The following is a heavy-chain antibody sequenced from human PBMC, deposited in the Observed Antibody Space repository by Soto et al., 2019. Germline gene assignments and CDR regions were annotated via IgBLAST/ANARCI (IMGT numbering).Heavy chain of an antibody. V-gene: IGHV1-69*02. CDR1: GGTFSSYT. CDR2: IIPILGIA. J-gene: IGHJ4*02. CDR3: ARARVAGTDRGDY. Sequence: QVQLVQSGAEVKKPGSSVKVSCKASGGTFSSYTISWVRQAPGQGLEWMGRIIPILGIANYAQKFQGRVTITEDKSTSTAYMGLSSLRSEDTAVYYCARARVAGTDRGDYWGQGTLVTVSS. D-gene: IGHD6-19*01.